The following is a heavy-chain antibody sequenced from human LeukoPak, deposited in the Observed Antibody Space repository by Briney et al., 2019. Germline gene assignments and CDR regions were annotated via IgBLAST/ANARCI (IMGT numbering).Heavy chain of an antibody. V-gene: IGHV3-7*01. D-gene: IGHD3-10*01. CDR1: GFTFSSYW. J-gene: IGHJ3*02. CDR3: ARDLKMVRGVPDI. Sequence: GGSLRLSCAASGFTFSSYWMSWVRQAPGTGLEWVANIKEDGSEKYYADSVKGRFTISRDNAKNSLSLQMNSLRAEDTAVYYCARDLKMVRGVPDIWGQGTMVTVSS. CDR2: IKEDGSEK.